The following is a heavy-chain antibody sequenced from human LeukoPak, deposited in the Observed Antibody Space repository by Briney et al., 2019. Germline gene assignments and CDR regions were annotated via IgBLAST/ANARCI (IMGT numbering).Heavy chain of an antibody. CDR1: GGSISSYY. J-gene: IGHJ4*02. D-gene: IGHD1-1*01. V-gene: IGHV4-59*08. CDR2: ISYNGNT. CDR3: ARQNDRSHDY. Sequence: SETLSLTCTVSGGSISSYYWSWIRQPPGKGLEWIGYISYNGNTNYNPSLKSRVTISVDTSKNQFSLKLRSVTAADTAVYYCARQNDRSHDYWGQGTLVAVSS.